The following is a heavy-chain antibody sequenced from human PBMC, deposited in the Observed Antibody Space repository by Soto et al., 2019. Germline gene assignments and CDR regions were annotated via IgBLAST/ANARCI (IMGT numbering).Heavy chain of an antibody. V-gene: IGHV1-69*02. CDR2: IIPILGIA. J-gene: IGHJ3*02. CDR3: ARADPYSSGWGGAFDI. Sequence: QVQLVQSGAEVKKPGSSVKVSCKASGGTFSSYTISWVRQAPGPGLEWRGRIIPILGIANYVQKFQGRVTITADESTSTDYMELRSVRSEDTGVYYCARADPYSSGWGGAFDIWGHGTIVTVS. D-gene: IGHD6-19*01. CDR1: GGTFSSYT.